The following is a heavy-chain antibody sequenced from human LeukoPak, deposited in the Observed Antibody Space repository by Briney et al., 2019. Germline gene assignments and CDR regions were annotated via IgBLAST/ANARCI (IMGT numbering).Heavy chain of an antibody. CDR1: GYTFTGYY. D-gene: IGHD2-2*01. CDR3: ARDLACSSTSCYPYYYYYYMDV. Sequence: ASVKVSCKASGYTFTGYYMHWVRQAPGQGLKWMGWINPNSGGTNHARKFQGRVTMTRDTSLSTAYMELCRLRSDDTAVYYCARDLACSSTSCYPYYYYYYMDVWGKGTTVTVSS. CDR2: INPNSGGT. V-gene: IGHV1-2*02. J-gene: IGHJ6*03.